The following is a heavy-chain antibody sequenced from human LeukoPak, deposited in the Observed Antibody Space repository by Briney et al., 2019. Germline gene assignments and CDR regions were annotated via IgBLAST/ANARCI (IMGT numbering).Heavy chain of an antibody. J-gene: IGHJ4*02. V-gene: IGHV4-39*01. Sequence: SETLSLTCTVSGGSISSSSYYWGWIRQPPGKGLEWIGSIYYSGSTYYNPSLKSRVTISVDTSKNQFSLKLSSVTAADTAVYYCARHGYVFFKKPFDYWGQGTLVTVSS. D-gene: IGHD5-18*01. CDR1: GGSISSSSYY. CDR2: IYYSGST. CDR3: ARHGYVFFKKPFDY.